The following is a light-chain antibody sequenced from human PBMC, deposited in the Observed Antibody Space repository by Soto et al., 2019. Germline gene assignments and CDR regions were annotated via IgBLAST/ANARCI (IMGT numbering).Light chain of an antibody. CDR3: QQTYSAPPL. V-gene: IGKV1-39*01. J-gene: IGKJ1*01. CDR1: QRIGTN. CDR2: AVS. Sequence: DIQMTQSPSSLSASIGDRVTLTCRASQRIGTNLNWYQQRPGKAPKLLIYAVSSLQSGVSSRFSGSGSGTDFTRSINSLQREDFATYYWQQTYSAPPLFGQGTKVELQ.